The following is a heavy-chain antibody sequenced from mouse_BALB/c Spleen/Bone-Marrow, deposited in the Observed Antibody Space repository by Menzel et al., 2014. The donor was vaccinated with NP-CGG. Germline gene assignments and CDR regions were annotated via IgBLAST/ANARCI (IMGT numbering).Heavy chain of an antibody. CDR1: GFTFSSYG. D-gene: IGHD2-1*01. CDR3: ARGNYGNYVDYFDY. J-gene: IGHJ2*01. Sequence: DVHLVESGGGLVQPGGSLKLSCAASGFTFSSYGMSWVRQTPDKRLELVASINSNGGSTYYPDSVKGRFTISRDNAKNXLSLQMSSLKSEDTAMYYCARGNYGNYVDYFDYWGQGTTLTVSS. V-gene: IGHV5-6-3*01. CDR2: INSNGGST.